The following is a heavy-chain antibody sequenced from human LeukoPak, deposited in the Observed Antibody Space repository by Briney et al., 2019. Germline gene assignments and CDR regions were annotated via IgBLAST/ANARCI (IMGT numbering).Heavy chain of an antibody. CDR2: IYYSGST. D-gene: IGHD2-2*01. CDR1: GGSISSYY. Sequence: SETLSLTCTVSGGSISSYYWSWIRQPPGKGLEWIGYIYYSGSTNYNPSLKSRVSLSVDTSKNQFSLELSSVTAADTAVYYCATYRTSFIYWYFDLWGRGTLVTVSS. J-gene: IGHJ2*01. V-gene: IGHV4-59*01. CDR3: ATYRTSFIYWYFDL.